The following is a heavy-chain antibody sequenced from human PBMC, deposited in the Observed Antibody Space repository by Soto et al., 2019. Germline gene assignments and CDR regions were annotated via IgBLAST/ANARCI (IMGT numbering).Heavy chain of an antibody. CDR2: LSAYTGNT. D-gene: IGHD2-15*01. V-gene: IGHV1-18*01. Sequence: QVQLVQSGAEVKKPGASVKVSCKASGYTFTSYGIIWVRQAPGQGLDWIRWLSAYTGNTNYAQKLQGRVTMTTDTVTSTAYMELRSLRSDDTAVYYCATEILGYCSGGSCYLSYWGQGTLVTVSS. J-gene: IGHJ4*02. CDR1: GYTFTSYG. CDR3: ATEILGYCSGGSCYLSY.